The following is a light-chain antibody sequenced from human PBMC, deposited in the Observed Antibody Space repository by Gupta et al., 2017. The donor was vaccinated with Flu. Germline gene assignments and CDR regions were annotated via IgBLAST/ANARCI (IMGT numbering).Light chain of an antibody. CDR2: DAS. J-gene: IGKJ5*01. V-gene: IGKV3-11*01. CDR1: QSVSSF. CDR3: QQRYNWPPIT. Sequence: ERATLSCRASQSVSSFLAWYQQKPGQAPRLLIFDASNRATGIPARFSGSGSGTDFTLTISSLEPEDFAVYYCQQRYNWPPITFGQGTRLETK.